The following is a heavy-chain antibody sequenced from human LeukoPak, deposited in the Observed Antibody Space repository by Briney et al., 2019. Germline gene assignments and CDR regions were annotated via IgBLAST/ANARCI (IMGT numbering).Heavy chain of an antibody. V-gene: IGHV3-23*01. D-gene: IGHD4-17*01. CDR1: GLTFSSYA. Sequence: GGSLRLSCAASGLTFSSYAMSWVRQAPGNGLEWVSSISNSGGSTYYADSVQGRFTISRDNSKNTLYLQINSLGAEDTAIYYCAKIGAYGDYKYAFDFWGQGTVVTVSS. CDR2: ISNSGGST. CDR3: AKIGAYGDYKYAFDF. J-gene: IGHJ3*01.